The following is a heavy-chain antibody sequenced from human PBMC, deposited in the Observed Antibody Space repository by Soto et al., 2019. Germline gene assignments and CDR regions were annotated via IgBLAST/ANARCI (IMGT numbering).Heavy chain of an antibody. D-gene: IGHD2-2*01. J-gene: IGHJ6*02. CDR3: ARDRGYCISTSCYADYYYYGMDV. CDR1: GFTVSSNY. Sequence: GSLRLSCAASGFTVSSNYMSWVRQAPGKGLEWVSVIYSGGSTYYADSVKGRFTISRDNSKNTLYLQMNSLRAEDTAVYYCARDRGYCISTSCYADYYYYGMDVWGQGTTVTVSS. V-gene: IGHV3-53*05. CDR2: IYSGGST.